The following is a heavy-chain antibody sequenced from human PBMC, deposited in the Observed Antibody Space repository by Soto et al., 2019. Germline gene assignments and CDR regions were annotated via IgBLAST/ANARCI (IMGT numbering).Heavy chain of an antibody. CDR1: GLPFSDYY. J-gene: IGHJ4*02. D-gene: IGHD3-10*01. CDR3: VRDISPNNFASGSYTY. V-gene: IGHV3-11*06. Sequence: QVHLVESGGGLVKPGGSLRLSCAASGLPFSDYYMNWIRQAPGKGLEWVSNISSSSIYTNYADSVKGRFTISRDNAKNSLYLQMNSLRPEDTAVYYYVRDISPNNFASGSYTYWGQGILVTVSS. CDR2: ISSSSIYT.